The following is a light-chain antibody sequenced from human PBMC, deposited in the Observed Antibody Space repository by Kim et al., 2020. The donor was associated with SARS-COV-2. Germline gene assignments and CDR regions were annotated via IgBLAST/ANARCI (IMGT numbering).Light chain of an antibody. CDR1: QSVSSN. CDR3: QQYNNWSAT. V-gene: IGKV3-15*01. J-gene: IGKJ1*01. CDR2: GAS. Sequence: EIVMTQSPATLSVSPGERATLSCRASQSVSSNLAWYQQKPGQAPRLLIYGASTRATGIPARFSGSGSGTGFTLTISSLQSEDFAVYYCQQYNNWSATFGQGTKVEIK.